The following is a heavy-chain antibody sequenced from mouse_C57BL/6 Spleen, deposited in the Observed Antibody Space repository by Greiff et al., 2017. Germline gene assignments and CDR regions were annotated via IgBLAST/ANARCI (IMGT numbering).Heavy chain of an antibody. J-gene: IGHJ2*01. D-gene: IGHD1-1*01. CDR2: IYPGDGDP. CDR3: ARYGGPSYFDD. V-gene: IGHV1-80*01. CDR1: GYAFSSYW. Sequence: VQLQQSGAELVKPGASVKISCKASGYAFSSYWMNWVKQRPGKGLEWIGQIYPGDGDPNYNGKFKGKATLTAATSSSTAYMQLSSLTSEYSAVYFCARYGGPSYFDDWGQGTTLTVSS.